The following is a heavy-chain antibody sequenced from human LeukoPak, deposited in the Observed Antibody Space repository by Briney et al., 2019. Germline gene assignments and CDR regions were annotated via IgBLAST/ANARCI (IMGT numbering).Heavy chain of an antibody. CDR1: GFIFSNYA. CDR3: ARDNNADC. CDR2: ISYDGSNK. V-gene: IGHV3-30-3*01. J-gene: IGHJ4*02. D-gene: IGHD2-2*01. Sequence: GGSLRLSCAASGFIFSNYATHWVRQAPGKGLEWVAVISYDGSNKDYADSLKGRFTISRDDSNNTLYLQMNSLRSDDTAIYFCARDNNADCWGQGTLVTVSS.